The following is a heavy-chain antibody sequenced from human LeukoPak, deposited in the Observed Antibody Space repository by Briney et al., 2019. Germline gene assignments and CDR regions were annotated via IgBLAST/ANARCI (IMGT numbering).Heavy chain of an antibody. J-gene: IGHJ4*02. Sequence: GGSLRLSCAASGFTFSSYGMHWVRQAPGKGLEWVAFIRCDGSNKYYADSVKGRFTISRDNSKNTLYLQMNSLRAEDTAVYYCAKDRPRLLRFLEWPSYYFDYWGQGTLVTVSS. CDR2: IRCDGSNK. CDR1: GFTFSSYG. CDR3: AKDRPRLLRFLEWPSYYFDY. D-gene: IGHD3-3*01. V-gene: IGHV3-30*02.